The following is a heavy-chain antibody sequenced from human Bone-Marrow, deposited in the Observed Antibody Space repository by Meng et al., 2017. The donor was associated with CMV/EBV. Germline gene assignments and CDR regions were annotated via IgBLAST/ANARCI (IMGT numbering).Heavy chain of an antibody. CDR3: ARTASYSLDAAEYFQY. CDR2: ISYRGST. V-gene: IGHV4-30-4*08. D-gene: IGHD2-15*01. J-gene: IGHJ1*01. CDR1: GGSISSDDYY. Sequence: SETLSLTCSVSGGSISSDDYYWSWIRQSPGKGLEWFGYISYRGSTYYNPSLESRVTLSVDKSKNQLSLKLSSVTAADTAVYYCARTASYSLDAAEYFQYWGQGALVTVSS.